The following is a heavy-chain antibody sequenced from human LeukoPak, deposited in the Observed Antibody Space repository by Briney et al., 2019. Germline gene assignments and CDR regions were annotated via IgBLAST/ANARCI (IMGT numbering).Heavy chain of an antibody. Sequence: GGSLRLSCAASGFTFSSQWMGWVRQAPGKGLEWVANVNQGGTEKFYVDSVKGRFTISRDNAENSLYLQMNSLRAEDTAVYYCASPGGRSRVSDAFDIWGQGTMVTVSS. D-gene: IGHD3-16*01. J-gene: IGHJ3*02. CDR1: GFTFSSQW. CDR3: ASPGGRSRVSDAFDI. CDR2: VNQGGTEK. V-gene: IGHV3-7*01.